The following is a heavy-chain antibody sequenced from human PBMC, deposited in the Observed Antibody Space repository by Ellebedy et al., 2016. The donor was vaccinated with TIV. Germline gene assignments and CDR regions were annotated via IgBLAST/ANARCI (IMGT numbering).Heavy chain of an antibody. CDR3: ARGWYLDF. J-gene: IGHJ4*02. Sequence: AASVKVSCKASGYTFTTYGITWVRQAPGQGLEWVGWISTYHGKTFYAQNLQCIVTMTTDTSTNTAYMELRSLKSDDTAVYYCARGWYLDFWGQGILVTVSS. CDR2: ISTYHGKT. V-gene: IGHV1-18*01. CDR1: GYTFTTYG. D-gene: IGHD6-13*01.